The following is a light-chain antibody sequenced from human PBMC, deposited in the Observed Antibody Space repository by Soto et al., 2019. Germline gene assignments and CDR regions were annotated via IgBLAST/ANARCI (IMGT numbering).Light chain of an antibody. CDR1: QTISSW. J-gene: IGKJ5*01. CDR2: GAS. CDR3: QKITT. V-gene: IGKV1-5*01. Sequence: DIQMTQSPASLSAFVGDRVTITCRASQTISSWLAWYQQKPGKAPKLLIYGASTLQSGVPSRFNGSGSGTDFTLTISSLKPEDCATYYCQKITTFGQGTRLEIK.